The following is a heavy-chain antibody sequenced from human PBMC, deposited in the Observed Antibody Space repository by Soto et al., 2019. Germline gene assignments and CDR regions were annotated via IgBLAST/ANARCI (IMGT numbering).Heavy chain of an antibody. CDR1: GFTFSSYG. V-gene: IGHV3-30*18. CDR2: ISYDGSNK. Sequence: QVQLVESGGGVVQPGRSLRLSCAASGFTFSSYGMQWVRQAPGKGLEWVAVISYDGSNKYYTDSVKGRFTISRDNSKITLYLQMNSLRAEDTAVYYCAKVSSGWYFWYFDLWGRGTLVTVSS. D-gene: IGHD6-19*01. J-gene: IGHJ2*01. CDR3: AKVSSGWYFWYFDL.